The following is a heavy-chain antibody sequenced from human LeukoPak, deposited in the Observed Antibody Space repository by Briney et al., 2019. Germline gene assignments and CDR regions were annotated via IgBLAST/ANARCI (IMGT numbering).Heavy chain of an antibody. CDR2: ISAYSGNT. Sequence: ASVKVSCKASGYTFTSYGISWVRQAPGQGLEWMGWISAYSGNTNYAQKLQGRVTMTTDTSTSTAYMELSSLRSEDTAVYYCARGLRSTTPIKYGSGSYYLDYWGQGTLVTVSS. CDR1: GYTFTSYG. D-gene: IGHD3-10*01. CDR3: ARGLRSTTPIKYGSGSYYLDY. V-gene: IGHV1-18*01. J-gene: IGHJ4*02.